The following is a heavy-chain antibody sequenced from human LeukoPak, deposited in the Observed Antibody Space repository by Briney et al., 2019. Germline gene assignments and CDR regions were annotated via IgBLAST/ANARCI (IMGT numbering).Heavy chain of an antibody. CDR2: INPSSGDT. J-gene: IGHJ4*02. D-gene: IGHD3-22*01. CDR3: ASADYYDSSSIDY. Sequence: ASVKVSCKASGYTFSGYYMHWVRQAPGQGREWMGWINPSSGDTNYLQEFQDRVTMTRDTSISTAYMELSGLRSDDTAVYYCASADYYDSSSIDYWGQGTLVTVSS. CDR1: GYTFSGYY. V-gene: IGHV1-2*02.